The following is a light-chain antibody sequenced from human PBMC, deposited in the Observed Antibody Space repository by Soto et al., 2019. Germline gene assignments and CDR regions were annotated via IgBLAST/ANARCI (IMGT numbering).Light chain of an antibody. CDR3: SSYTSSSTRVV. CDR1: SSDVGGYNY. V-gene: IGLV2-14*01. CDR2: EVN. Sequence: QSALTQPASVSGSPGQSITISCTGTSSDVGGYNYVSWYQQHPGKAPKLMIYEVNHRPSGVSNRFSGSKSGNTASLTISGLQAEDEADYYCSSYTSSSTRVVFGGGTKLTVL. J-gene: IGLJ2*01.